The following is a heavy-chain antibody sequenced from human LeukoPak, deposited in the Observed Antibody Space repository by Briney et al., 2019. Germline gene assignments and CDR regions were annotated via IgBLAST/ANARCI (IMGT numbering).Heavy chain of an antibody. V-gene: IGHV4-4*07. D-gene: IGHD3-10*01. CDR1: GDSIGPYY. CDR3: ARDSPNYYGSGTYYI. J-gene: IGHJ1*01. CDR2: IYSTESA. Sequence: SETLSLTCTVSGDSIGPYYWSWFRQPAGKGLGWIGRIYSTESANYNTSLKSRVTMSVDTSKNQFSLRLSSVTAADTAVYYCARDSPNYYGSGTYYIWGQGTLVTVSS.